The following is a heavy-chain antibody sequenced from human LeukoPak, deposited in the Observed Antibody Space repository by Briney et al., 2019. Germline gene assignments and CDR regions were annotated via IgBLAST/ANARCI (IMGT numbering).Heavy chain of an antibody. J-gene: IGHJ4*02. D-gene: IGHD3-22*01. CDR3: AKISFYDSSGYSDY. CDR2: IRYDGTNK. Sequence: GRSLSLSCAASGFTFSSYGMHWVRQAPGKGLEWVAFIRYDGTNKYYADSVKGRFTISRDISKNTLYLQMNSLRAEDTAVYYCAKISFYDSSGYSDYWGQGTLVTVSS. V-gene: IGHV3-30*02. CDR1: GFTFSSYG.